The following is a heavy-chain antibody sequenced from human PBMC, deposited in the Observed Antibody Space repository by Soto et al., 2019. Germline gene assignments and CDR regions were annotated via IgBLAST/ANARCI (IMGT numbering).Heavy chain of an antibody. CDR1: YD. CDR3: SKEPSYGSASTDWFDP. J-gene: IGHJ5*02. CDR2: IIPIFGTA. Sequence: YDRSGGREARARGLEWMGGIIPIFGTANYAQKFQGRVTITADESTSTAYMELSSLRSEDTAVYYCSKEPSYGSASTDWFDPWGQGTLVTVSS. D-gene: IGHD6-6*01. V-gene: IGHV1-69*01.